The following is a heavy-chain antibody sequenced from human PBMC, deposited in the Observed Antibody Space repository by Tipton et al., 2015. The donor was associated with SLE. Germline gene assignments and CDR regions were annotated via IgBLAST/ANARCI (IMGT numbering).Heavy chain of an antibody. D-gene: IGHD5-24*01. V-gene: IGHV4-34*01. Sequence: TLSLTCAVYGGSFSGYYWSWIRQPPGKGLEWIGEINHSGSTNYNPSLKSRVTISVDTSKNQFSLKLSSVTAADTAVYYCAREGGYNWFDAFDIWGQGTMVTVSS. J-gene: IGHJ3*02. CDR1: GGSFSGYY. CDR3: AREGGYNWFDAFDI. CDR2: INHSGST.